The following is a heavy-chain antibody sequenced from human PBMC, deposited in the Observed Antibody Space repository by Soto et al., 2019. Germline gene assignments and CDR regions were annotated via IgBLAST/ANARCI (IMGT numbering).Heavy chain of an antibody. CDR2: IYNTGST. CDR3: AREGYDYVWGSYPLAY. D-gene: IGHD3-16*02. V-gene: IGHV4-30-4*01. CDR1: GDSISSGDYY. J-gene: IGHJ4*02. Sequence: SETLSLTCTVSGDSISSGDYYWSWIRQPPGRGLEWIGYIYNTGSTYYNPSLKSRVTILVDTSKNQFSLRLSSVAAADTAVYYCAREGYDYVWGSYPLAYWGQGILVTVS.